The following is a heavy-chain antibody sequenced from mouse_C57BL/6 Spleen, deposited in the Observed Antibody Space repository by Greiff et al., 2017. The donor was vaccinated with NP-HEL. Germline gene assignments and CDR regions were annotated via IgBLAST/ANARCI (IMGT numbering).Heavy chain of an antibody. J-gene: IGHJ2*01. D-gene: IGHD6-1*01. CDR1: GFTFSSYA. CDR3: TRERIAAYYFDY. CDR2: ISSGGDYI. Sequence: EVQGVESGEGLVKPGGSLKLSCAASGFTFSSYAMSWVRQTPEKRLEWVAYISSGGDYIYYADTVKGRFTISRDNARNTLYLQMSSLKSEDTAMYYCTRERIAAYYFDYWGQGTTLTVSS. V-gene: IGHV5-9-1*02.